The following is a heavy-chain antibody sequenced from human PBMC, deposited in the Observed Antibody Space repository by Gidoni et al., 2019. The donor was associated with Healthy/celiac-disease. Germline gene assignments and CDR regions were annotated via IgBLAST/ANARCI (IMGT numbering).Heavy chain of an antibody. CDR3: AREDDSSGFPDY. J-gene: IGHJ4*02. Sequence: QVQLQESGPGLVKPSETLSLTCTVSGGSISSYYWCWIRQPPGKGLEWIGYIYYSGSTNYNPSLKSRVTISVDTSKNQFSLKLSSVTAADTAVYYCAREDDSSGFPDYWGQGTLVTVSS. D-gene: IGHD3-22*01. V-gene: IGHV4-59*01. CDR2: IYYSGST. CDR1: GGSISSYY.